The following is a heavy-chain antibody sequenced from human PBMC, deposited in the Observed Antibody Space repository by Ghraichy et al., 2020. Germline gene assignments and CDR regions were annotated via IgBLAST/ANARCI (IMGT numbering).Heavy chain of an antibody. J-gene: IGHJ4*02. V-gene: IGHV3-53*01. D-gene: IGHD3-22*01. Sequence: GGSLRLSCAASGFTVSSNYMNWVRQAPGKGLEWVSVIYNDGSTYYTDSVKGRFTISRDNSKNTLLLQMNSLRAEDTAVYYCARGRSDYQTDYFDYWGQGTLVTVSS. CDR1: GFTVSSNY. CDR3: ARGRSDYQTDYFDY. CDR2: IYNDGST.